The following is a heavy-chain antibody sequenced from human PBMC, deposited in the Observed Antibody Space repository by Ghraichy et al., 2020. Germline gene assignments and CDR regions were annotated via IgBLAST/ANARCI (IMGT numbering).Heavy chain of an antibody. Sequence: LSLTCAASGFTFSSYGMHWVRQAPGKGLEWVAVIWYDGSNKYYADSVKGRFTISRDNSKNTLYLQMNSLRAEDTAVYYCAREGAYSSSWWTWYGMDVWGQGTTVTVSS. CDR3: AREGAYSSSWWTWYGMDV. V-gene: IGHV3-33*01. CDR1: GFTFSSYG. J-gene: IGHJ6*02. CDR2: IWYDGSNK. D-gene: IGHD6-6*01.